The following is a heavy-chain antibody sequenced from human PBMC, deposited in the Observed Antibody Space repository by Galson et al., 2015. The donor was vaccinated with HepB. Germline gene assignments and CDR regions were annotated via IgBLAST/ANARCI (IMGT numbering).Heavy chain of an antibody. J-gene: IGHJ4*02. Sequence: SVKVSCKASGCTFSSYAISWVRQAPGQGLEWMGVIIPIFGTANYAQKFQGRVTITADESTSTAYMELSSLRSEDTAVYYCARDLTAVRGVQTGYFDYWGQGTLVTVSS. CDR3: ARDLTAVRGVQTGYFDY. D-gene: IGHD3-10*01. CDR1: GCTFSSYA. CDR2: IIPIFGTA. V-gene: IGHV1-69*13.